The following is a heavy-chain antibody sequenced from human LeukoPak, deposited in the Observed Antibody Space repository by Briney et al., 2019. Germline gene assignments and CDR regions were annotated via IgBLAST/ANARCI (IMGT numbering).Heavy chain of an antibody. CDR1: GFTFTNNF. V-gene: IGHV3-7*01. Sequence: GGSLRLSCAASGFTFTNNFMSWVRQVPGKGLEWVANIKQDGSETTYADSVRGRFTIFRDNAKDSVYLQMNSLRAEDSATYYCVREGFYFFDFWGQGTLVSVSS. CDR3: VREGFYFFDF. CDR2: IKQDGSET. J-gene: IGHJ4*01.